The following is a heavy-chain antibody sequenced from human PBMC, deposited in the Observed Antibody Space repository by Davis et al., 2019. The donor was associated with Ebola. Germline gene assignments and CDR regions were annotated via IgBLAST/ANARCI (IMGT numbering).Heavy chain of an antibody. J-gene: IGHJ6*02. CDR2: IIPIFGTA. D-gene: IGHD6-6*01. V-gene: IGHV1-69*06. CDR3: AREKRYSSSSPLAYYYYYGMDV. Sequence: SVKVSCKASRGTFSSYAISWVRQAPGQGLEWMGRIIPIFGTANYAQKFQGRVTITADKFTSTAYMELSSLRSEDTAVYYCAREKRYSSSSPLAYYYYYGMDVWGQGATVTVSS. CDR1: RGTFSSYA.